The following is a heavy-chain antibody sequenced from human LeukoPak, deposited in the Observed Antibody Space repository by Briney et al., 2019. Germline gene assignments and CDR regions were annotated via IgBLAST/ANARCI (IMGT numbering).Heavy chain of an antibody. J-gene: IGHJ3*02. V-gene: IGHV3-9*01. CDR2: LSSNSGSI. CDR1: GFTFDDYA. D-gene: IGHD3-22*01. Sequence: GGSLRLSCAATGFTFDDYAMHWARQAPGKGLEWVSGLSSNSGSIDYADSVKGRFTISRDNAKNSLYLQMNSLRAEDTALYYCAKEEGLSCYDSSRWNGIDMCGQGTMVTVSS. CDR3: AKEEGLSCYDSSRWNGIDM.